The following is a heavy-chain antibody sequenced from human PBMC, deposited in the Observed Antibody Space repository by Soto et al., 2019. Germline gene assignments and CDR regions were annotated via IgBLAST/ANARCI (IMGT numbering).Heavy chain of an antibody. V-gene: IGHV1-69*12. CDR3: ARAIVVVSTPVWFDY. Sequence: QVQLVQSGAEVKKPGSSVKVSCKASGGTFSSYAISWVRQAPGQGLEWMGGIIPIFGTANYAQKFQGRVTLXXDXSXXTAYMELSSLRSEDTAVYYCARAIVVVSTPVWFDYWGQGTLVTVSS. D-gene: IGHD2-21*01. CDR1: GGTFSSYA. CDR2: IIPIFGTA. J-gene: IGHJ4*02.